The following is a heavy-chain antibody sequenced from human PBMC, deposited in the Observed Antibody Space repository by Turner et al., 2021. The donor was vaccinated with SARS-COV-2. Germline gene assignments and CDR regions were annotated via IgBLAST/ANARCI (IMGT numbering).Heavy chain of an antibody. CDR3: ATSGGARNFYWYFDI. CDR2: IYGSGERT. CDR1: GITFIAYG. V-gene: IGHV3-23*01. Sequence: EVQLLESGGGVVQPGGSLSLSCAASGITFIAYGFNRVRQAPGKWLEWVSTIYGSGERTYYTDSVKGRFTISRDNSNNTVYLQMNSLRAEDTAVYYCATSGGARNFYWYFDIWGRGTLVTVSS. J-gene: IGHJ2*01. D-gene: IGHD1-7*01.